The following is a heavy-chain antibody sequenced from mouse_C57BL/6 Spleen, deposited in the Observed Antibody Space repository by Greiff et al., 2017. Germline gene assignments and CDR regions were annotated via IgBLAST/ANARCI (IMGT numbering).Heavy chain of an antibody. J-gene: IGHJ1*03. CDR3: ARSYGSSSWYFDV. CDR2: IWPGGGT. CDR1: GFSLTSYA. D-gene: IGHD1-1*01. V-gene: IGHV2-9-1*01. Sequence: VQVVESGPGLVAPSPSLSITCTVSGFSLTSYAISWVRQPPGKGLEWLGVIWPGGGTNYNAALKSRLSISKDNSKSQVFLKMNSLQTDDTARYYCARSYGSSSWYFDVWGTGTTVTVSS.